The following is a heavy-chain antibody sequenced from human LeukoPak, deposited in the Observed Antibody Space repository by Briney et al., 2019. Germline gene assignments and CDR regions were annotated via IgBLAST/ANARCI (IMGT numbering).Heavy chain of an antibody. D-gene: IGHD6-13*01. CDR2: ISGSGSHT. V-gene: IGHV3-11*06. CDR1: GFAFSDYY. CDR3: ARVGSTGAAGTPDY. Sequence: GGSLRLSCAASGFAFSDYYMSWIRQAPGKGLEWLSYISGSGSHTTYADSVRGRFTISRDNAENSLSLQLNSLRADDTAVYYCARVGSTGAAGTPDYWGQGTLVTVSS. J-gene: IGHJ4*02.